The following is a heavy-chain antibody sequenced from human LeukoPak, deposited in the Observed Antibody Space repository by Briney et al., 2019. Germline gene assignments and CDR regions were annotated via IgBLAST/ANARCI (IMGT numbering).Heavy chain of an antibody. CDR3: ASYEYSSSWVNYFDY. CDR2: IYHSGST. V-gene: IGHV4-38-2*01. D-gene: IGHD6-6*01. Sequence: SETLSLTCAVSGYSISSGYYWGWMRQPPGKGLEGIGSIYHSGSTYYNPSLKSRVTISVDTSKNQFSLKLSSVTAADTAVYYCASYEYSSSWVNYFDYWGQGTLVTVSS. CDR1: GYSISSGYY. J-gene: IGHJ4*02.